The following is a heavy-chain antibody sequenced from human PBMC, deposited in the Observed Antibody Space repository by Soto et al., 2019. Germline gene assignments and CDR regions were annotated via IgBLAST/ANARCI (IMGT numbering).Heavy chain of an antibody. CDR2: IYHSGST. J-gene: IGHJ6*02. CDR3: ARGRAGTYYYYYGMDV. Sequence: PSETLSLTCAVYGGSISSGGYSWSWIRQPPGKGLEWIGYIYHSGSTYYNPSLKSRVTISVDRSKNQFSLKLSSVTAADTAVYYCARGRAGTYYYYYGMDVWGQGTTVTVSS. V-gene: IGHV4-30-2*01. D-gene: IGHD1-1*01. CDR1: GGSISSGGYS.